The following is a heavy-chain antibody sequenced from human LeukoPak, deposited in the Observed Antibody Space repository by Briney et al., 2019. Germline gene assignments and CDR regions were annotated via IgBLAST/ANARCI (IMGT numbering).Heavy chain of an antibody. Sequence: SETLSLTCTVSGGPISSGGYYWSWIRQHPGKGLEWIGYIYYSGSTYYNPSLKSRVTISVDTSKNQFSLKLSSVTAADTAVYYCARDSNLIVDYWGQGTLVTVSS. CDR3: ARDSNLIVDY. J-gene: IGHJ4*02. CDR2: IYYSGST. CDR1: GGPISSGGYY. V-gene: IGHV4-31*03. D-gene: IGHD2-21*01.